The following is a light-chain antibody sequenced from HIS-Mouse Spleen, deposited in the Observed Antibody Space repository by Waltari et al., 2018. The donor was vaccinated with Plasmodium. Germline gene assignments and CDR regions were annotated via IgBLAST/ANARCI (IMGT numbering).Light chain of an antibody. V-gene: IGKV2-28*01. CDR2: LGS. Sequence: DIVMTQSPLSLPVTPGEPASISCRSSQSLLHSNGHNYLGWYLKKPGQSPQLWIFLGSNRASGVPDRFSGSGSGTDFTLKISRVEAEDVGVYYCMQALQTPWTFGQGTKVEIK. CDR3: MQALQTPWT. CDR1: QSLLHSNGHNY. J-gene: IGKJ1*01.